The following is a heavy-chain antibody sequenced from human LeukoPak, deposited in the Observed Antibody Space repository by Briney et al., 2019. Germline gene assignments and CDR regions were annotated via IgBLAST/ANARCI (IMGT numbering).Heavy chain of an antibody. D-gene: IGHD3-3*01. CDR3: ARGGNDDFWSGYLTNNWFDP. J-gene: IGHJ5*02. Sequence: PGGSLRLSCAASGFTFSSYSMNWVRQAPGKGLEWVSSISSSSSYIYYADSVKGRFTISRDNAKNSLYLQMNSLRAEDTAVYYCARGGNDDFWSGYLTNNWFDPWGQGTLVTVSS. CDR1: GFTFSSYS. CDR2: ISSSSSYI. V-gene: IGHV3-21*01.